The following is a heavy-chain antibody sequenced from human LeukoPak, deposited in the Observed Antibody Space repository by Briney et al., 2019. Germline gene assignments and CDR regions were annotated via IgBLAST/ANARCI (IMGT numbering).Heavy chain of an antibody. Sequence: GESLKISCKGSGYSFTSYWISLVRQMPGKGLEWMGRIDPSDSYTNYSPSFQGHVTISADKSISTAYLQWSSLKASDTAMYYCARHMWLSTSLGAFDIWGQGTMVTVSS. CDR2: IDPSDSYT. D-gene: IGHD6-19*01. CDR3: ARHMWLSTSLGAFDI. CDR1: GYSFTSYW. J-gene: IGHJ3*02. V-gene: IGHV5-10-1*01.